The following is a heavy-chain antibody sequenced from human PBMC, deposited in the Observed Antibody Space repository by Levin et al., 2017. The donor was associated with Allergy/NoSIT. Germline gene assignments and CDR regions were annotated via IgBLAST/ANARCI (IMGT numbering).Heavy chain of an antibody. CDR2: ISSSSSYI. J-gene: IGHJ6*02. CDR1: GFTFSSYS. Sequence: LSLTCAASGFTFSSYSMNWVRQAPGKGLEWVSSISSSSSYIYYADSVKGRFTISRDNAKNSLYLQMNSLRAEDTAVYYCARDKRNYGMDVWGQGTTVTVSS. CDR3: ARDKRNYGMDV. V-gene: IGHV3-21*01.